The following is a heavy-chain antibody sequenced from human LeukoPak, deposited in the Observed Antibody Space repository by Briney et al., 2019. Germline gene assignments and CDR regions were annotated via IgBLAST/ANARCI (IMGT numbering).Heavy chain of an antibody. CDR1: GGSFSGYY. J-gene: IGHJ4*02. CDR3: ASLDRYCSGGSCYWDGVDY. V-gene: IGHV4-34*01. Sequence: SETLSLTCAVYGGSFSGYYWSWIRQPPGKGLEWIGEINHSGSTNYNPSLKSRVTIPVDTSKNQFSLKLSSVTAADTAVYYCASLDRYCSGGSCYWDGVDYWGQGTLVTVSS. D-gene: IGHD2-15*01. CDR2: INHSGST.